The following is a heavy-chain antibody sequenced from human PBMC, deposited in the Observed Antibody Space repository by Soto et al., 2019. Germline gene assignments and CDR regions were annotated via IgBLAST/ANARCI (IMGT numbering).Heavy chain of an antibody. J-gene: IGHJ4*02. CDR2: IYRTGST. CDR1: GGSFTSNNW. Sequence: QVQLQESGPGLVKPSGTLSLTCAVSGGSFTSNNWWTWVRQPPGQGLEWIGEIYRTGSTNYHPSPKIRVTIALHKAENESSLKVTSLTAADTAVYYCASRDPGTSVDYWGQGTLVTVSS. V-gene: IGHV4-4*02. D-gene: IGHD1-7*01. CDR3: ASRDPGTSVDY.